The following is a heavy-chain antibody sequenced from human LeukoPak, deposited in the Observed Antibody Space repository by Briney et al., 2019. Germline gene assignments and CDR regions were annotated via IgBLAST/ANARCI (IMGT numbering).Heavy chain of an antibody. J-gene: IGHJ6*04. CDR3: ARDKRKGMDV. CDR2: INHSGSS. CDR1: GGSFSGYY. D-gene: IGHD1-14*01. V-gene: IGHV4-34*01. Sequence: SETLSLTCAVYGGSFSGYYWSWIRQPPGKGLEWIGEINHSGSSNYNPSLKSRVTVSVDTSKNQFSLKLSPVTAADTAVYYCARDKRKGMDVWGKGTTVTVSS.